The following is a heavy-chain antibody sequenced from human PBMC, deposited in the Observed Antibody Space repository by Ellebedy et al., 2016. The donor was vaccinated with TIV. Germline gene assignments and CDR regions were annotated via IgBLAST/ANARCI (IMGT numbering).Heavy chain of an antibody. J-gene: IGHJ6*02. D-gene: IGHD2-2*01. Sequence: GGSLRLSXAASGFTFSDYYMSWIRQAPGKGLEWVSYISSRSRYTNYADSVKGRFTISRDNAKNSLYLQMNSLRAEDTAVYYCARDCSSTNLTYYYSGMDVWGQGTTVTVSS. CDR1: GFTFSDYY. V-gene: IGHV3-11*06. CDR2: ISSRSRYT. CDR3: ARDCSSTNLTYYYSGMDV.